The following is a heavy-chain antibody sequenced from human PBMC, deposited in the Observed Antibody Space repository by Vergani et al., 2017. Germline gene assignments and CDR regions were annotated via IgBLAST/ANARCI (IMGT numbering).Heavy chain of an antibody. V-gene: IGHV3-43*01. CDR3: AKDGVRQGYSTSWYNWFDP. J-gene: IGHJ5*02. D-gene: IGHD2-2*01. CDR1: GFTFRDYT. CDR2: IKWGGGTT. Sequence: EVQLVESGGVVVQPGGSLRLSCAASGFTFRDYTMHWIRQAPGKGLEWVSLIKWGGGTTYYAGSVKGRFTISRDDSKNSLFLQMNSLRNEDTAFYYGAKDGVRQGYSTSWYNWFDPWGQGTLVTVSS.